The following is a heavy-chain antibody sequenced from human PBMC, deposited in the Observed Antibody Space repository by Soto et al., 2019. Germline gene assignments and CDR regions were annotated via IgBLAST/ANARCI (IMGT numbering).Heavy chain of an antibody. V-gene: IGHV3-23*01. CDR2: ISGSGGSI. Sequence: LRLSCAASGFTFSTYAMTWVRQAPGKGLEWVSSISGSGGSIYYADSVKGRFTISRDNSKNTLYLQMNSLRAEDTAVYYCAKEDWINWNYFDYWGQGTLVTVSS. D-gene: IGHD1-20*01. CDR1: GFTFSTYA. J-gene: IGHJ4*02. CDR3: AKEDWINWNYFDY.